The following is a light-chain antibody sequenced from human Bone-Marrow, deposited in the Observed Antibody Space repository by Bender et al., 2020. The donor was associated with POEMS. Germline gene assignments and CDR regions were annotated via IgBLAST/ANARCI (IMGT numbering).Light chain of an antibody. V-gene: IGLV2-14*02. J-gene: IGLJ3*02. Sequence: QSALTQPDSVSGSPGQSITISCTGTSSDVGSYNFVSWYQEHPGKAPKLMIYEVTKRPSGVSNRFSGSKSGTSASLAISGLQSEDEADYYCAAWEDSLNGWVFGGGTKLTVL. CDR3: AAWEDSLNGWV. CDR1: SSDVGSYNF. CDR2: EVT.